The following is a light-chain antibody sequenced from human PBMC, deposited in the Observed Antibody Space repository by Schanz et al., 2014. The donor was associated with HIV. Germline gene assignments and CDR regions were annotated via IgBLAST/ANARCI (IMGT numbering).Light chain of an antibody. V-gene: IGKV1-17*01. CDR1: QGIGND. CDR2: AAS. CDR3: LQHNSYPRT. J-gene: IGKJ1*01. Sequence: DIQLTQSPSFLSASVGDRVNVTCRARQGIGNDLGWYQQRPGKAPKRLIYAASTLQSGVPSRFVGGGSGTDFTLTISSLQPEDFATYYCLQHNSYPRTFGQGTKVEIK.